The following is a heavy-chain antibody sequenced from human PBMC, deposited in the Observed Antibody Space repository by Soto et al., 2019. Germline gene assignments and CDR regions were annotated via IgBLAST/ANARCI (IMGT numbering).Heavy chain of an antibody. J-gene: IGHJ4*02. Sequence: SETLSLTCTVSGGSISSYYWSWIRQPPGKGLEWIGYIYYSGSTNYNPSLKSRVTISVDTSKNQFSLKLSSVTAADTAVYYCARDRDYQGWFDYWGPGTLVTVSS. D-gene: IGHD2-21*01. V-gene: IGHV4-59*01. CDR3: ARDRDYQGWFDY. CDR2: IYYSGST. CDR1: GGSISSYY.